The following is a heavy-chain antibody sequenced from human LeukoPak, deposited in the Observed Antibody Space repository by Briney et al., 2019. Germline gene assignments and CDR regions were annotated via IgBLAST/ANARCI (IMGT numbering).Heavy chain of an antibody. J-gene: IGHJ4*02. CDR2: IRSKAYGGTT. V-gene: IGHV3-49*03. CDR1: GFTFGDYA. D-gene: IGHD1-26*01. Sequence: GGSLRLSCTASGFTFGDYAMSWFRQAPGKGLEWVGFIRSKAYGGTTEYAASVKGRFTISRDDSKSIAYLQMNSLKTEDTAVYYCTRGPYRSGSYYLDYWGRGTLVTVSS. CDR3: TRGPYRSGSYYLDY.